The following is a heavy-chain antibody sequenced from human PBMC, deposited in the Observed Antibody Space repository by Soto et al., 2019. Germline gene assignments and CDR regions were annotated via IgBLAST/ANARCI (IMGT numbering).Heavy chain of an antibody. CDR2: IIPIFDTT. J-gene: IGHJ4*02. CDR3: VRAPLLSAESLHENYFDD. D-gene: IGHD2-15*01. CDR1: GGTFGNSG. Sequence: QVQLVQSGAEVNKPGSALKVSCKASGGTFGNSGVSWVRQAPGQVPEWMGGIIPIFDTTNYAQKFQGRVTISADDSTGYMELSSVRSADTAVYYCVRAPLLSAESLHENYFDDWGQGTKVTVSS. V-gene: IGHV1-69*01.